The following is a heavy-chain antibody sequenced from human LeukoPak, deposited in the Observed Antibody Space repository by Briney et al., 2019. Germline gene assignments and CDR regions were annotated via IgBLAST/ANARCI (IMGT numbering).Heavy chain of an antibody. Sequence: SETLSLTCAVSNGSISSYYWSWIRQPAGKGLEWIGHIYTSGTTNYNPSLKSRVTMSVDTPKNQFSLKLTSVTAADTAVYYCARVYDGISLWYFDLWGRGTLVTVSS. V-gene: IGHV4-4*07. J-gene: IGHJ2*01. CDR3: ARVYDGISLWYFDL. D-gene: IGHD4-23*01. CDR2: IYTSGTT. CDR1: NGSISSYY.